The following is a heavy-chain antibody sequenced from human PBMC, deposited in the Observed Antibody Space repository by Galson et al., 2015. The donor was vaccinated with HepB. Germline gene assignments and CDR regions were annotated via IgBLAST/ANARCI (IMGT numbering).Heavy chain of an antibody. J-gene: IGHJ4*02. CDR3: ANSIRNYFDY. CDR2: INAGNGNT. V-gene: IGHV1-3*01. Sequence: SVKVSCKASGYNFITSAMQWARQAPGQRLEWMGWINAGNGNTRYPQKFQGRVTITRDTSASTVYLELSSLGSEDTAVYYCANSIRNYFDYWGQGTLVTVSS. D-gene: IGHD2-15*01. CDR1: GYNFITSA.